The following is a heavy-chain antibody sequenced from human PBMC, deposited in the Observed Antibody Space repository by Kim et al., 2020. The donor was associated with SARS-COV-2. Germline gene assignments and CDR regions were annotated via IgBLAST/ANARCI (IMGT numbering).Heavy chain of an antibody. CDR3: ARARGDYGGNLYYFDY. Sequence: SVKVSCKASGGTFSSYAISWVRQAPGQGLEWMGRIIPILGIANYAQKFQGRVTITADKSTSTAYMELSSLRSEDTAVYYCARARGDYGGNLYYFDYWGQGTLVTVSS. V-gene: IGHV1-69*04. CDR1: GGTFSSYA. D-gene: IGHD4-17*01. CDR2: IIPILGIA. J-gene: IGHJ4*02.